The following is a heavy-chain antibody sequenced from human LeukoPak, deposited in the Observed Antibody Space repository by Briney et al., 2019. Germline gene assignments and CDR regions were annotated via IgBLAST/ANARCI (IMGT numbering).Heavy chain of an antibody. D-gene: IGHD3-10*01. J-gene: IGHJ5*02. CDR2: IWYDGSNK. Sequence: QPGGSLRLSCAASGFTFSSYGMHWVRQAPGKGLEWVAVIWYDGSNKYYADSVKGRFTISRDNSKNTLYLQMNSLRAEDTAVYYCARALDYYGSGVWFDPWGQGTLVTVSS. CDR3: ARALDYYGSGVWFDP. CDR1: GFTFSSYG. V-gene: IGHV3-33*08.